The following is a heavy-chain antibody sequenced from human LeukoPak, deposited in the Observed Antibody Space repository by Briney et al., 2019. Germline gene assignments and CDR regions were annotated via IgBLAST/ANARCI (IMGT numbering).Heavy chain of an antibody. CDR3: AKDKSWGSDY. CDR1: GFAFHTYG. CDR2: IDGNGAKT. J-gene: IGHJ4*02. V-gene: IGHV3-23*01. Sequence: GGSLRLSCAASGFAFHTYGMSWVRQAPGKGLEWVSAIDGNGAKTFYADPVKGRFTIFRDNSKNTLYLQMNILRAEDTAVYYCAKDKSWGSDYWGEGTLVTVSS. D-gene: IGHD3-16*01.